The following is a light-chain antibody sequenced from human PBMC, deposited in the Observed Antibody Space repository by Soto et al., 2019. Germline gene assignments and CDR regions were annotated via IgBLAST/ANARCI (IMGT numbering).Light chain of an antibody. V-gene: IGLV2-14*01. CDR3: TSYTSSNTPV. CDR1: SSDVGGYNY. CDR2: EVS. Sequence: QSALTQPASVSRSPGQAITISCTGTSSDVGGYNYVSWYQQHPGKAPKLMIYEVSNRPSGVSDRFSGSKSGNTASLTTSGLQAEDEADYYCTSYTSSNTPVFGTGTKVTVL. J-gene: IGLJ1*01.